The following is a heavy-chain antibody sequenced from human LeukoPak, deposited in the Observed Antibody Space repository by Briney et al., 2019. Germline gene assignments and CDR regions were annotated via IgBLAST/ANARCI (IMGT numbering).Heavy chain of an antibody. V-gene: IGHV4-4*02. CDR1: GGSISSSNW. D-gene: IGHD1-26*01. CDR2: IYHSGST. Sequence: SETLSFTCAVSGGSISSSNWWSWVRQPPGKGLEWIGEIYHSGSTNYNPSLKSRVTMSVDTSKNQFSLKLSSVTAADTAVYYCARDFSGSYKGNAFDIWGQGTMVTVSS. J-gene: IGHJ3*02. CDR3: ARDFSGSYKGNAFDI.